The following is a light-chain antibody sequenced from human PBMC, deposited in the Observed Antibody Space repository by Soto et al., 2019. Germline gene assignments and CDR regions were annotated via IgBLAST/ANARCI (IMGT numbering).Light chain of an antibody. J-gene: IGLJ7*01. CDR1: SNDIGGYNY. V-gene: IGLV2-14*01. Sequence: ALTQPASVSGSPGQSITISCTGTSNDIGGYNYVSWLQQHPGEAPKLIIYEVSNRPSGVSNRFSGSKSGNTASLTITGLQPEDEASYYCTSYTITHIPVIFGGGTQLTVL. CDR3: TSYTITHIPVI. CDR2: EVS.